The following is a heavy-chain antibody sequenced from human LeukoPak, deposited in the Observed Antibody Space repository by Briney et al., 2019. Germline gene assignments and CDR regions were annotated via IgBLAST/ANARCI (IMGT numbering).Heavy chain of an antibody. D-gene: IGHD4-23*01. CDR1: GVTVITND. Sequence: GGSLRLSCAASGVTVITNDMTWVRQAPGKGLEWVSVLYSDGNTKYAHSVQGRFTISRDNSKNTLYLEMNSLSPDDTAVYYCARGGDPLAANSLAYWGQGTLVTVSS. V-gene: IGHV3-53*01. J-gene: IGHJ4*02. CDR2: LYSDGNT. CDR3: ARGGDPLAANSLAY.